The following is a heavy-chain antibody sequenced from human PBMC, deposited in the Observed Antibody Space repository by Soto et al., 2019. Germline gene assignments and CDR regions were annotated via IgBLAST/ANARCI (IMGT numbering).Heavy chain of an antibody. CDR1: GYTFTSYD. CDR3: ARSVGGSNVNFDY. D-gene: IGHD3-10*01. CDR2: MNPDSGNT. V-gene: IGHV1-8*01. J-gene: IGHJ4*02. Sequence: QVQLVQSGAEVRTPGASVKVSCKASGYTFTSYDINWVRQATGQGPEWMGWMNPDSGNTGYVQKFQGRVTXTXNXXMSTAYMELSSLRSEDTAVYYCARSVGGSNVNFDYWGQGTLVTVSS.